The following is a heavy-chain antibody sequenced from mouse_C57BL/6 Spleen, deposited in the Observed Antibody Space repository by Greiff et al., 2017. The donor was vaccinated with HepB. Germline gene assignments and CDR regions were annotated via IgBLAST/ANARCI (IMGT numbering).Heavy chain of an antibody. CDR2: ISYDGSN. V-gene: IGHV3-6*01. Sequence: EVKLQESGPGLVKPSQSLSLTCSVTGYSITSGYYWNWIRQFPGNKLEWMGYISYDGSNNYNPSLKNRISITRDTSKNQFFLKLNSVTTEDTATYYCARDRERYAMDYWGQGTSVTVSS. D-gene: IGHD3-1*01. J-gene: IGHJ4*01. CDR3: ARDRERYAMDY. CDR1: GYSITSGYY.